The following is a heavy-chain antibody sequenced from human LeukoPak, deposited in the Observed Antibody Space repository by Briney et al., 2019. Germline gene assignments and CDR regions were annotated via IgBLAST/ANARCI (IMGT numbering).Heavy chain of an antibody. D-gene: IGHD6-19*01. Sequence: PGGSLRLSCAVSGFGVHTFAMSWVRQAPGKGLEWLASITKYDGRLYYADSVRGRFTISRDNSKNTLYLQMNSLRAEDTAVYYCAKDQVAVAVYYFDYWGQGTLVTVSS. J-gene: IGHJ4*02. CDR1: GFGVHTFA. V-gene: IGHV3-23*01. CDR3: AKDQVAVAVYYFDY. CDR2: ITKYDGRL.